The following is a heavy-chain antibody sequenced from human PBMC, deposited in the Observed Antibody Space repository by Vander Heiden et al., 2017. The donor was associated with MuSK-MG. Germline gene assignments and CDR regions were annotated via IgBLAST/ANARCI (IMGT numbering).Heavy chain of an antibody. V-gene: IGHV3-33*01. CDR2: IWYDGSNK. CDR3: ARDREGTTLQYYFDY. Sequence: QVQLVESGGGVVQPGRSLSLSCAASGFTFRGYGMHWVRQAPGKGLEWGAVIWYDGSNKYYADSFKGRFTISRDNAKNTLYLQMNSMRAEETAVYYCARDREGTTLQYYFDYWGQGTLVTVSS. J-gene: IGHJ4*02. CDR1: GFTFRGYG. D-gene: IGHD4-17*01.